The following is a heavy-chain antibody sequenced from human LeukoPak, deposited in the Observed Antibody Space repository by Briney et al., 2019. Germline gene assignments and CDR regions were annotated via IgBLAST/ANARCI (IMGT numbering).Heavy chain of an antibody. J-gene: IGHJ4*02. V-gene: IGHV4-39*01. CDR2: IYYSGST. D-gene: IGHD3-22*01. Sequence: SETLSLTCTVSGGSISSSSYYWGWIRQPPGKGLEWIGSIYYSGSTYYNPSLKSRVTISVDTSKNQFSLKLSSVTAADTAVYYGAGRGGIVGGYWGQGTLVTVSS. CDR1: GGSISSSSYY. CDR3: AGRGGIVGGY.